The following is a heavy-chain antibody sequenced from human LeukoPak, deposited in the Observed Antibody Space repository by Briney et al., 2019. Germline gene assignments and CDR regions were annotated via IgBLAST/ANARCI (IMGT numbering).Heavy chain of an antibody. CDR1: GFTFSSYA. V-gene: IGHV3-7*01. CDR2: IKQDGSEK. J-gene: IGHJ4*02. Sequence: PGGSLRLSCAASGFTFSSYAMSWVRQAPGKGLEWVANIKQDGSEKYYVDSVKGRFTISRDNAKNSLYLQINSLRAEDTAVYYCAREAITMVRGVMYYFVYWGQGTLVTVSS. D-gene: IGHD3-10*01. CDR3: AREAITMVRGVMYYFVY.